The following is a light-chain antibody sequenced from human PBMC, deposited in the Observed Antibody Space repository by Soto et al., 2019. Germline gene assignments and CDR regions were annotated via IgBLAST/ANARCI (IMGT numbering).Light chain of an antibody. CDR1: SSDGGGYNY. CDR2: DVS. J-gene: IGLJ2*01. Sequence: QSALTQPASVSGSPGQSITISCTGTSSDGGGYNYVSWYQQHPGKAPTLMIYDVSNRPSGVSARFSGSKSGNTASLTISGLQAEDEADYYCSSYTSSSTLVFGGGTKLTVL. V-gene: IGLV2-14*01. CDR3: SSYTSSSTLV.